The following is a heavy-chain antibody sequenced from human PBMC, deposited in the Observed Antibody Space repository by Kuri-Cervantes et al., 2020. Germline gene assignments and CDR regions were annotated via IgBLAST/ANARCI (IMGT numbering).Heavy chain of an antibody. V-gene: IGHV4-34*01. J-gene: IGHJ5*02. Sequence: SQTLSLTCAVYGGSFSGYYWSWIRQPPGKGLEWIGEINHSGSTNYNPSLKSRVTISMDTSKNQFSLKLSSVTAADTAVYYCARGVLRPRPTMVRGVPPRFDPWGQGTLVTVSS. CDR1: GGSFSGYY. CDR2: INHSGST. D-gene: IGHD3-10*01. CDR3: ARGVLRPRPTMVRGVPPRFDP.